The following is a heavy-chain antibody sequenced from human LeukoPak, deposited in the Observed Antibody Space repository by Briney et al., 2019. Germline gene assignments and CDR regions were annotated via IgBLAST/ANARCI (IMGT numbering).Heavy chain of an antibody. CDR1: GFTFSSYG. CDR2: ISYDGSNK. Sequence: QTGRSLRLSCAASGFTFSSYGMHWVRQAPGKGLEWVAVISYDGSNKNYADSVKGRFTVSRDNSKNSLYLQMNSLRDEDTAVYYCARVAEIQLWLRSAFDYWGQGTLVTVSS. V-gene: IGHV3-30*03. D-gene: IGHD5-18*01. CDR3: ARVAEIQLWLRSAFDY. J-gene: IGHJ4*02.